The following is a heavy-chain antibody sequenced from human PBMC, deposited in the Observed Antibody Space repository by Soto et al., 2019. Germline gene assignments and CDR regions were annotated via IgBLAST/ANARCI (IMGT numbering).Heavy chain of an antibody. CDR1: GVTLSSHV. Sequence: SVKVSCKASGVTLSSHVITWVRQAPGQGLEWMGGIIPIFDTTNYAQKCQGRVTITADESTSTAYVDLSSLRPDDTAVYYCARAQTMHLGDAYDIWGQGTVVTVSS. J-gene: IGHJ3*02. V-gene: IGHV1-69*13. CDR2: IIPIFDTT. D-gene: IGHD3-10*01. CDR3: ARAQTMHLGDAYDI.